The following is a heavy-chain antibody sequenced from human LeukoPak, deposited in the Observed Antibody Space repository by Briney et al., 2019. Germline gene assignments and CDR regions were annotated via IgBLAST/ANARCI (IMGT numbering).Heavy chain of an antibody. CDR2: ISGSGGST. Sequence: GGSLRLSCAASGFTFSSYGMSWVRQAPGKGLEWVSAISGSGGSTYYADSVKGRFTISRDNSKNTLYLQMNSLRAEDTAVYYCAKGNGYSYGYPMEYWGQGTLVTVSP. D-gene: IGHD5-18*01. CDR1: GFTFSSYG. CDR3: AKGNGYSYGYPMEY. J-gene: IGHJ4*02. V-gene: IGHV3-23*01.